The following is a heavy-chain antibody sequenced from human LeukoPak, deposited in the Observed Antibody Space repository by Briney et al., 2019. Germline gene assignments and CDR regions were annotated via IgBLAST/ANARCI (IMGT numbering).Heavy chain of an antibody. D-gene: IGHD5-18*01. V-gene: IGHV3-23*01. CDR1: GFTFSSYA. CDR2: IIGSGGST. Sequence: GGSLSLSYGASGFTFSSYAMSWVRHAPGKGLEWVSAIIGSGGSTFYAHSVKGRFSISRDNSKNTLSLQMNSLRAEDMAVYYCSKYSYVPFDYWGQGTLVTVSS. J-gene: IGHJ4*02. CDR3: SKYSYVPFDY.